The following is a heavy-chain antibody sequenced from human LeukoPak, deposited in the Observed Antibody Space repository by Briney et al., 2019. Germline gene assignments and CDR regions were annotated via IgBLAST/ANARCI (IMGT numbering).Heavy chain of an antibody. J-gene: IGHJ5*02. CDR1: EFSFSSYW. CDR2: IKQEGCEK. D-gene: IGHD3-10*01. CDR3: VRDVLYYYGAERLFWFDP. V-gene: IGHV3-7*01. Sequence: GGSLRLSCEGSEFSFSSYWMSWVRQAPGKGLEGVAKIKQEGCEKYYVDSVKGRFTISSDNAKNSMYLLMNSLRVEDTAVYYCVRDVLYYYGAERLFWFDPWGQGTLVTVSS.